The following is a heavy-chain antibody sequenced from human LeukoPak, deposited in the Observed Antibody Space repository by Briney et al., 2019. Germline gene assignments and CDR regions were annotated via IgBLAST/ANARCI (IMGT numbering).Heavy chain of an antibody. Sequence: GGSLRLSCAASGFTFSSYGMPWVRQAPGKGLEWVAVISYDGSNKYYADSVKGRFTISRDNSKNTLYLQMNSLRAEDTAVYYCARDYDSSGSFDYWGQGTLVTVSS. V-gene: IGHV3-30*03. CDR2: ISYDGSNK. CDR1: GFTFSSYG. J-gene: IGHJ4*02. CDR3: ARDYDSSGSFDY. D-gene: IGHD3-22*01.